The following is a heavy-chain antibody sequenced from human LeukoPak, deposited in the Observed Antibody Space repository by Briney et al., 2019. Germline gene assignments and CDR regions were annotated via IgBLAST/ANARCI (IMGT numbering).Heavy chain of an antibody. CDR2: IYSGGST. Sequence: GGSLRLSCAASGFTVSSNYMSWVRQAPGKGLEWVSVIYSGGSTYYADSVKGRFTISRDNSKNTLYLQMNSLRAEDTAVYYCAKSVGRDGYNRYYYFDYWGQGTLVTVSS. CDR1: GFTVSSNY. J-gene: IGHJ4*02. CDR3: AKSVGRDGYNRYYYFDY. V-gene: IGHV3-66*01. D-gene: IGHD5-24*01.